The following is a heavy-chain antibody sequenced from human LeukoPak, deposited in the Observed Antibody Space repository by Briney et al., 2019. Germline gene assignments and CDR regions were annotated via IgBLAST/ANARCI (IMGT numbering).Heavy chain of an antibody. CDR2: IKEDGSEK. V-gene: IGHV3-7*01. Sequence: GGSLRLSCAASAFTFSDYWMTWVRQAPGKGLERVANIKEDGSEKYYVGSVKGRFTISRDNAKNSLYLQMSSLRDDDTAVYYCTRDRGWQQFDYWGQGTLVTVSS. J-gene: IGHJ4*02. CDR1: AFTFSDYW. D-gene: IGHD5-24*01. CDR3: TRDRGWQQFDY.